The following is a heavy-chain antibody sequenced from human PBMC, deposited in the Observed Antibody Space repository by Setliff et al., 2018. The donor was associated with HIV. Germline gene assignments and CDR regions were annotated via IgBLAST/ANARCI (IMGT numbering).Heavy chain of an antibody. CDR3: SRASDPSHRMPPTNYYYYMDV. D-gene: IGHD2-2*01. V-gene: IGHV5-51*01. J-gene: IGHJ6*03. CDR1: EYSFPNYW. Sequence: PGESLKISCKGSEYSFPNYWIGWVRQMPGKGLEWMGIIYPGDSDTSYSPSFQGHVTISADKSISTAYLQWSSLRASDTAVYYCSRASDPSHRMPPTNYYYYMDVWGKGTKVTSP. CDR2: IYPGDSDT.